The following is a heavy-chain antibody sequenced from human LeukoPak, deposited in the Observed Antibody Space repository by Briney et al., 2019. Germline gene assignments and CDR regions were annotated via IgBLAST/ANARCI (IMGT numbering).Heavy chain of an antibody. Sequence: GGSLRLSCAASGFTFSSYAMHWVRQAPGKGLEWVAVISYDGSNKYYADSVKGRFTISRDNSKSTLYLQMNSLRAEDTAVYYCARGPYYYGSGSSNFDYWGQGTLVTVSS. J-gene: IGHJ4*02. CDR1: GFTFSSYA. CDR3: ARGPYYYGSGSSNFDY. D-gene: IGHD3-10*01. CDR2: ISYDGSNK. V-gene: IGHV3-30-3*01.